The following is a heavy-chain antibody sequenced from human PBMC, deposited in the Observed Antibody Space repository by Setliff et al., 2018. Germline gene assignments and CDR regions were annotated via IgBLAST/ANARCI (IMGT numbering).Heavy chain of an antibody. V-gene: IGHV4-38-2*01. CDR2: MYFSGST. J-gene: IGHJ4*02. D-gene: IGHD3-22*01. CDR1: GDSISSGNW. Sequence: SETLSLTCAVSGDSISSGNWWGWIRQPPGKGLEWIGSMYFSGSTYYNPSLKSRVTISIDKSKNQFSLKMSSVTAADTAVYYCARAPRYFDSTGSYFDGWGQGTLVTVSS. CDR3: ARAPRYFDSTGSYFDG.